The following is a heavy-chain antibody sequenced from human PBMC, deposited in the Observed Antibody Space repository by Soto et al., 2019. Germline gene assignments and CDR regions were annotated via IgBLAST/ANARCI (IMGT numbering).Heavy chain of an antibody. J-gene: IGHJ6*02. V-gene: IGHV4-30-2*01. Sequence: QLQLQESGSGLVKPSQTLSLTCAVSGGSISSGGYSWSWIRQPPGKGLEWTGYIYHSGSTYYNPALKRRVTISVGRANDQFSLQLSSVTAAETAVYYCARGDGMAEIWGQGTTVTDSS. CDR2: IYHSGST. D-gene: IGHD1-20*01. CDR3: ARGDGMAEI. CDR1: GGSISSGGYS.